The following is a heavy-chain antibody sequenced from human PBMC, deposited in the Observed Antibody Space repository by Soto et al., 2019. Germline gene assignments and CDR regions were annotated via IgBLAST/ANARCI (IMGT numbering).Heavy chain of an antibody. J-gene: IGHJ6*02. V-gene: IGHV4-30-4*01. Sequence: SETPSLTCTVSGGSISSGDYYWSWIRPPPGEGLEWIGYIYYSGSTYYNPSLKSRVTISVDTSKNQFSLKLSSVTAADTAVYYCARVVSGGVTTDYYYGMDVWGQGTTVTVSS. CDR1: GGSISSGDYY. CDR2: IYYSGST. CDR3: ARVVSGGVTTDYYYGMDV. D-gene: IGHD3-3*01.